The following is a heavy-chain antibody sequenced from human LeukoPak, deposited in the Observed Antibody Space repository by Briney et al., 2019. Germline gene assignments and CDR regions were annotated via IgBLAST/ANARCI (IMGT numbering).Heavy chain of an antibody. CDR1: GFIFSNYA. D-gene: IGHD6-19*01. CDR3: AKRAVPGNAFFDN. J-gene: IGHJ4*02. Sequence: PGGSLRLSCAASGFIFSNYAMSWVRQAPGKGLEWVSAIGGSGGNTYYADSVKGRFTISRDNSKNTLFLQMNSLRAEDTAVYYCAKRAVPGNAFFDNWGQGTLVTVSS. V-gene: IGHV3-23*01. CDR2: IGGSGGNT.